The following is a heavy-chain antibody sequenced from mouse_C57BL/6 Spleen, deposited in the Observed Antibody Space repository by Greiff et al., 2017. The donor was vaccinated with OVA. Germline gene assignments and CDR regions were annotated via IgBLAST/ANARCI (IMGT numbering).Heavy chain of an antibody. Sequence: QVHVKQPGAELVKPGASVKLSCKASGYTFTSYWMQWVKQRPGQGLEWIGEIDPSDSYTNYNQKFKGKATLTVDTSSSTAYMQLSSLTSEDSAVYYCARGVITTVVAPYYAMDYWGQGTSVTVSS. CDR1: GYTFTSYW. V-gene: IGHV1-50*01. D-gene: IGHD1-1*01. CDR3: ARGVITTVVAPYYAMDY. J-gene: IGHJ4*01. CDR2: IDPSDSYT.